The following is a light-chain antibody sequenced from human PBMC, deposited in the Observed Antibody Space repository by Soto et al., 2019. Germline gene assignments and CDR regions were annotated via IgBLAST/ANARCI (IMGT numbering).Light chain of an antibody. J-gene: IGLJ1*01. V-gene: IGLV2-11*01. CDR3: CSYAGSYRYV. Sequence: QSALTQPRSVSGSPGQSVTISCTGTSSDVGGYNYVSWYQQHPRKAPKLMIYDVSKRPSGVPDRFSGSKSGNTASLTISGLQAEDEADYYCCSYAGSYRYVFGTGTKLTVL. CDR1: SSDVGGYNY. CDR2: DVS.